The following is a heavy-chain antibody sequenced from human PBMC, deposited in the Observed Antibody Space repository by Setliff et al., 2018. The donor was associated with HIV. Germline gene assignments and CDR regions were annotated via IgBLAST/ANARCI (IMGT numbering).Heavy chain of an antibody. J-gene: IGHJ4*02. D-gene: IGHD3-22*01. Sequence: PSETLSLTCTVSGGSISSYYWSWIRQPPGKGLEWIGYIYTSGSTNYNPSLKSRVTISVDTSKNQFSLKLSSVTATDTAVYYCARGLSFYDPGGFDYWGQGTLVTAPQ. CDR2: IYTSGST. V-gene: IGHV4-4*09. CDR3: ARGLSFYDPGGFDY. CDR1: GGSISSYY.